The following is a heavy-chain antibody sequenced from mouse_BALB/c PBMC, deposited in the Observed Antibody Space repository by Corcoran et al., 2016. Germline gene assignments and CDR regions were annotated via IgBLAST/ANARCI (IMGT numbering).Heavy chain of an antibody. CDR1: GFSLSTYGMG. CDR2: IYWDDDK. Sequence: QVTLKESGPGILQPSQTLSLTCSFSGFSLSTYGMGVSWIRQPSGKGLEWLAHIYWDDDKRYNPSLKSRLTISKDTSSNQVFLKITSVDTADTATYYCARRGDGYSYAMDYWGQGTSVTVSS. J-gene: IGHJ4*01. D-gene: IGHD2-3*01. CDR3: ARRGDGYSYAMDY. V-gene: IGHV8-12*01.